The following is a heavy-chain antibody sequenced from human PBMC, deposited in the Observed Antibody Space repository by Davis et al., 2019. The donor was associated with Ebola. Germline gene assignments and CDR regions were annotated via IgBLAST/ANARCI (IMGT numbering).Heavy chain of an antibody. J-gene: IGHJ4*02. V-gene: IGHV3-23*01. Sequence: GESLKISCAASGFTFSSYAMNWVRQAPGKGLEWVSAISGSGGSTYYADSLKGRFTISRDNAKNSLYLQMNSLRAEDTAVYYCARDNGYSSGWYVGDWGQGTLVTVSS. CDR3: ARDNGYSSGWYVGD. CDR1: GFTFSSYA. D-gene: IGHD6-19*01. CDR2: ISGSGGST.